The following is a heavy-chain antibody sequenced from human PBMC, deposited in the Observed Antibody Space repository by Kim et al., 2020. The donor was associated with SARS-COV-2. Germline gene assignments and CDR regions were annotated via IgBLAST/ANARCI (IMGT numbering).Heavy chain of an antibody. D-gene: IGHD6-13*01. CDR3: ARVASIAAAGMDWFDP. J-gene: IGHJ5*02. Sequence: LKSLVTISVDTSKNQFSLKLSSVTAADTAVYYCARVASIAAAGMDWFDPWGQGTLVTVSS. V-gene: IGHV4-34*01.